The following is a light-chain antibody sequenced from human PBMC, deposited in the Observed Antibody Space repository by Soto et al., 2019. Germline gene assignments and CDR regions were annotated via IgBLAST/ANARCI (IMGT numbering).Light chain of an antibody. CDR1: SSDVGGYNY. Sequence: QSALTQPASVSGSPGQSITISCTGNSSDVGGYNYVSWYQKHPGKAPKLMIYDVSNRPSGVSNRFSGSKSGNTASLTISGLQAEDEADYYCSSYTSSSWVFGGGTKLTVL. CDR2: DVS. CDR3: SSYTSSSWV. V-gene: IGLV2-14*01. J-gene: IGLJ2*01.